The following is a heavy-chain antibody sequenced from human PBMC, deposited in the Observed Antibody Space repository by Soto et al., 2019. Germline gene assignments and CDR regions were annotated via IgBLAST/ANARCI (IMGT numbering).Heavy chain of an antibody. D-gene: IGHD2-21*01. J-gene: IGHJ4*02. CDR2: FDPEDGET. CDR3: ATGVTVIGTFDV. V-gene: IGHV1-24*01. Sequence: QVQLTQSGPEVKKPGASVKVSCKVSGHTLTELPMHWVRQAPGKGLEWMGGFDPEDGETIYAQKFQGRVTMTADPSTETAYMELSGLTSEDTAVFYCATGVTVIGTFDVWCQGTLLSVSS. CDR1: GHTLTELP.